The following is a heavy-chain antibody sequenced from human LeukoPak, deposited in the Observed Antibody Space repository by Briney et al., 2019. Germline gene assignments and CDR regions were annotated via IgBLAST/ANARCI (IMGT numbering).Heavy chain of an antibody. J-gene: IGHJ4*02. CDR2: IYTSGST. CDR3: ARVSGFIYAEYYFDY. CDR1: GGTISSYY. D-gene: IGHD5-18*01. Sequence: SETLYLTCTVSGGTISSYYWSWIRQPAGKGLEWIGRIYTSGSTNYNPSLQSRVTMSVDPAKNQFSLKLSSVTAADTAVYYCARVSGFIYAEYYFDYWGQGTLVTVSS. V-gene: IGHV4-4*07.